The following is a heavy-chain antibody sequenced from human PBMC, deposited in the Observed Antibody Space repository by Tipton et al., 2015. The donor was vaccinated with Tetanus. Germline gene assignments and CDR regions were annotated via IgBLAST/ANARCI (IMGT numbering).Heavy chain of an antibody. D-gene: IGHD6-6*01. V-gene: IGHV4-31*03. Sequence: TLSLTCTVSGASINAGGYLWTWVRQRPGKGLEWIGYIYYSGDTFYNPSLKSRVTISVDTSKNQFSLNLRSVTAADTAVYYCARDQGGGRVVRLNWFDPWGQGTLVTVSS. CDR3: ARDQGGGRVVRLNWFDP. J-gene: IGHJ5*02. CDR2: IYYSGDT. CDR1: GASINAGGYL.